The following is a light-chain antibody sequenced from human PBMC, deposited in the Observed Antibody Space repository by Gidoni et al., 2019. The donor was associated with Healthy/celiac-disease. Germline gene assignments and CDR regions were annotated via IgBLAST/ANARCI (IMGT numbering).Light chain of an antibody. Sequence: DIQMTQSPSTLSASVGDRVTITCRASQSISSWLDWYQQKPGKAPKLLIYDASSLESGVPSRFSGSGSGTEFTLTISSLQPDDFATYYCQQYNSYSGTFGQGTKLEIK. CDR3: QQYNSYSGT. CDR1: QSISSW. CDR2: DAS. V-gene: IGKV1-5*01. J-gene: IGKJ2*01.